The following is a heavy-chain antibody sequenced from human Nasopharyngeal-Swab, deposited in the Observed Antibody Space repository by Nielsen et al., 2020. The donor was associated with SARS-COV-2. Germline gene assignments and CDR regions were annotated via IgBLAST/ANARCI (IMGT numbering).Heavy chain of an antibody. J-gene: IGHJ6*02. V-gene: IGHV1-2*02. CDR2: INPNSGGT. D-gene: IGHD6-13*01. Sequence: ASVKVSCKASGGTFSSYAISWVRQAPGQGLEWMGWINPNSGGTNYAQKFQGRVTMTRDTSISTAYMELSRLRSDDTAVYYCARSYSSWYDSYYYYYGMDVWGQGTTVTVSS. CDR1: GGTFSSYA. CDR3: ARSYSSWYDSYYYYYGMDV.